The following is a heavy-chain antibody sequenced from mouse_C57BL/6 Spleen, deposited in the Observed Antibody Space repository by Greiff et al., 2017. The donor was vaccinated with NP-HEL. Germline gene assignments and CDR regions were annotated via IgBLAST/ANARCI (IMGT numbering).Heavy chain of an antibody. CDR2: IDPEDGET. CDR1: GFNIKDYY. J-gene: IGHJ2*01. D-gene: IGHD1-1*01. V-gene: IGHV14-2*01. CDR3: ARYITTVVANYFDY. Sequence: EVKLMESGAELVKPGASVKLSCTASGFNIKDYYMHWVKQRTEQGLEWIGRIDPEDGETKYAPKFQGKATITADTSSNTAYLKLSSLTSEDTAVYYCARYITTVVANYFDYWGQGTTLTVSS.